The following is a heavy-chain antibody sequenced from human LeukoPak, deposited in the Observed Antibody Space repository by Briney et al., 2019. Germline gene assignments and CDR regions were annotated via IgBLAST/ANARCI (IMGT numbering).Heavy chain of an antibody. D-gene: IGHD4-23*01. CDR1: GYTFSFYD. J-gene: IGHJ4*02. V-gene: IGHV1-8*03. Sequence: ASVKVSCKASGYTFSFYDINWVRQATGQGLEWMGYMNPNSGNLGYAQRFQGRVTITTDSSTSTAYMELSSLRSEDTAVYYCAKAQFGYGGNGGGFDYWGQGTLVTVSS. CDR3: AKAQFGYGGNGGGFDY. CDR2: MNPNSGNL.